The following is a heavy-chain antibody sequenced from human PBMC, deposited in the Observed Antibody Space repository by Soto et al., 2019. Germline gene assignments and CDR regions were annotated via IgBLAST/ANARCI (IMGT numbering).Heavy chain of an antibody. V-gene: IGHV3-23*01. Sequence: EVQLLESGGGLVQPGGSLRLSCAASGFIFSSYAMSWVRQAPGKGLDWVSAMSGSGDNAYYADSVKGRFTIARGNSKNLLTLQMKSLRAEDTAIYYCARFFAAGTRGYLDSWGQGTLVTVSS. J-gene: IGHJ4*02. CDR1: GFIFSSYA. CDR2: MSGSGDNA. CDR3: ARFFAAGTRGYLDS. D-gene: IGHD3-3*01.